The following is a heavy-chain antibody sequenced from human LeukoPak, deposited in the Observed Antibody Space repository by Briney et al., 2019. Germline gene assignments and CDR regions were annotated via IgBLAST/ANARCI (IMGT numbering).Heavy chain of an antibody. CDR2: IRYDGSNK. D-gene: IGHD3-22*01. Sequence: PGGSLRLSCAASGFTFSSYGMHWVRQAPGKGLEWVAFIRYDGSNKYYADSVKGRFTISRDNSKNTLYLQMNSLRAEDTAVYYCAKERYYYDSSGPPYWGQGTLVTVSS. CDR3: AKERYYYDSSGPPY. V-gene: IGHV3-30*02. J-gene: IGHJ4*02. CDR1: GFTFSSYG.